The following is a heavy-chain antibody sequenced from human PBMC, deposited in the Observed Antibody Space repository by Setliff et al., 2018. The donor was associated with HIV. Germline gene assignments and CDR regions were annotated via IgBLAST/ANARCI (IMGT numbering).Heavy chain of an antibody. CDR1: GGSVSSGSYY. V-gene: IGHV4-61*01. CDR3: ARHHISGWYSFDY. D-gene: IGHD6-19*01. J-gene: IGHJ4*02. CDR2: IYTSGST. Sequence: PSETLSLTCTVSGGSVSSGSYYWSWIRQPPGKGLEWIGYIYTSGSTNYNPSLKSRVTISVDTSKNQFSLKLSSVTAADTAVYYCARHHISGWYSFDYWGQGTLVTVSS.